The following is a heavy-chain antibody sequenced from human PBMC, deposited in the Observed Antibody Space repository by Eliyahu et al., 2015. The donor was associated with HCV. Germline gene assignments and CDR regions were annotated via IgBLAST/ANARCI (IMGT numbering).Heavy chain of an antibody. Sequence: EVQLLESGGGFVQSGGSQRLSCXASGFXXSKXVMNXVRQAPGKGLEWVAGXTGGGHSTFYADTVKGRFTISRDKSKNTLFLQMDSLRAEDTAVYYCAKGDDSSGYPYFMYFDYWGQGIKVTVSS. V-gene: IGHV3-23*01. CDR1: GFXXSKXV. CDR2: XTGGGHST. D-gene: IGHD3-22*01. J-gene: IGHJ4*02. CDR3: AKGDDSSGYPYFMYFDY.